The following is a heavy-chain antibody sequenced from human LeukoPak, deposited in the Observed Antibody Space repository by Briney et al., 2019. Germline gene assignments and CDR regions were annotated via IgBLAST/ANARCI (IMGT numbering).Heavy chain of an antibody. CDR1: GVSISSSTYY. CDR3: ARDDSGYSSGWFDY. CDR2: IYYSGST. J-gene: IGHJ4*02. Sequence: SETLSLTCTVSGVSISSSTYYWGWLRQPPGKGLEWIGSIYYSGSTYYNPSLKSRVTISVDTSKNQFSLKLSSVTAADTAVYYCARDDSGYSSGWFDYWGQGTLVTVSS. V-gene: IGHV4-39*07. D-gene: IGHD6-19*01.